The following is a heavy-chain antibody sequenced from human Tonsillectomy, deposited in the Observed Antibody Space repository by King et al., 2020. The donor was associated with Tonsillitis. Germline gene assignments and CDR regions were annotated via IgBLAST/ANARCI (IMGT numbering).Heavy chain of an antibody. J-gene: IGHJ4*02. V-gene: IGHV3-21*01. D-gene: IGHD3-9*01. CDR3: ARDQTYYDILTGYYTFDY. CDR1: GFTFSSYS. Sequence: VQLVESGGGLVKPGGSLRLSCAASGFTFSSYSMNWVRPAPGKGLEWVSSISSSSSYIYYADSVKGRFTISRDNAKNSLYLQMNSLRAEDTAVYYCARDQTYYDILTGYYTFDYWGQGTLVTVSS. CDR2: ISSSSSYI.